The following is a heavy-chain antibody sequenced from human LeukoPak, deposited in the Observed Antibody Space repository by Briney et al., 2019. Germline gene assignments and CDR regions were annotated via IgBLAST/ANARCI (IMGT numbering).Heavy chain of an antibody. CDR1: GDSVSSNSAA. D-gene: IGHD3-3*01. Sequence: SQTLSLTCAISGDSVSSNSAAWNWIRQSPSRGLEWLGRTYYRSKWYNGYAVSVKSRITINPDTSKNQFSLQLNSVTPEDTAVYYCAREGQYYDFWSADNGYFDYWGQGTLVTVSS. CDR3: AREGQYYDFWSADNGYFDY. CDR2: TYYRSKWYN. V-gene: IGHV6-1*01. J-gene: IGHJ4*02.